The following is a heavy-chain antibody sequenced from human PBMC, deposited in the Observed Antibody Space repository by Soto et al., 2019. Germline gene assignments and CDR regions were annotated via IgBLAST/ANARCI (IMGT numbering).Heavy chain of an antibody. CDR1: GYTFTSYG. Sequence: ASVKVSCKPSGYTFTSYGISWVRQAPGQGPEWMGWISVNNGDTRNAQMFQGRVTMTTDTSTSTAYMELRSLRSEDTAVFYFVRSPSWSSYSYYYYSMVVWGKGTRVTVSS. V-gene: IGHV1-18*01. CDR2: ISVNNGDT. CDR3: VRSPSWSSYSYYYYSMVV. D-gene: IGHD6-13*01. J-gene: IGHJ6*03.